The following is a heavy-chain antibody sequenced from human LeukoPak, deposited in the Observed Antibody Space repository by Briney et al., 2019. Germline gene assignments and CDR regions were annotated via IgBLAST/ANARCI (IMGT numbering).Heavy chain of an antibody. Sequence: SETLSLTCTVSGGSISSHYWSWIRQPPGKGLEWIGYVYNSGSTNYNPSLTSRVTISVDTSKNHFSLNLSSVTAADTAVYYCARPRTAISGAYYSYYMDVWGKGTTVTVSS. D-gene: IGHD5-18*01. V-gene: IGHV4-59*08. CDR1: GGSISSHY. CDR3: ARPRTAISGAYYSYYMDV. CDR2: VYNSGST. J-gene: IGHJ6*03.